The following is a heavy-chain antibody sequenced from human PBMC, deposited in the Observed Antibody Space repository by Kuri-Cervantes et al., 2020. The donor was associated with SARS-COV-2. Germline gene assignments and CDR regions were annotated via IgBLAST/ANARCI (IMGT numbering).Heavy chain of an antibody. V-gene: IGHV4-39*07. D-gene: IGHD6-19*01. J-gene: IGHJ4*02. CDR2: IYYSGST. Sequence: ESLKISCTVSGGSISSSSYYWGWIRQPPGKGLEWIGSIYYSGSTYYNPSLKSRVTISVDTSKNQFSLKLSSVTAADTAVYYCARGRSSGWYWNYWGQGTLVTVSS. CDR1: GGSISSSSYY. CDR3: ARGRSSGWYWNY.